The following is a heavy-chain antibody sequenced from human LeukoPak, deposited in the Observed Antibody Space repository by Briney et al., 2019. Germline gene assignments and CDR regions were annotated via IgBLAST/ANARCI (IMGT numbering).Heavy chain of an antibody. CDR2: INHSGST. J-gene: IGHJ4*02. Sequence: SETLSLTCAVYGGSFSGYYWSWIRQPPGKGLEWIGEINHSGSTNYNPSLESRVTISVDTSKNQFSLKLSSVTAADTAVYYCARRGASGRSFDYWGQGTLVTVSS. D-gene: IGHD3-10*01. V-gene: IGHV4-34*01. CDR1: GGSFSGYY. CDR3: ARRGASGRSFDY.